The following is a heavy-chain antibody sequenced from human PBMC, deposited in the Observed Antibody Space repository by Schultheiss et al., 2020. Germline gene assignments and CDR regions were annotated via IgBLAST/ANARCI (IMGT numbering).Heavy chain of an antibody. CDR2: ISGSGGST. J-gene: IGHJ4*02. Sequence: GGSLRLSCAASGFTFSSYAMSWVRQAPGKGLEWVSAISGSGGSTYYADSVKGRFTISRDNSKNTLYLQMNSLRAEDTAVYYCARVGRWNDMDAPCDYWGQGTLVTVSS. V-gene: IGHV3-23*01. CDR3: ARVGRWNDMDAPCDY. D-gene: IGHD1-1*01. CDR1: GFTFSSYA.